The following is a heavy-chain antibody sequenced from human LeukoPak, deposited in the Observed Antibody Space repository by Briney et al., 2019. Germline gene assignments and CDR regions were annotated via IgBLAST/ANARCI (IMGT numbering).Heavy chain of an antibody. CDR1: GYTFTSYD. CDR2: MNPNSGNT. CDR3: ARGRGYSITDY. D-gene: IGHD6-13*01. V-gene: IGHV1-8*01. J-gene: IGHJ4*02. Sequence: ASVNVSCKASGYTFTSYDINWVRQATGQGLEWMGWMNPNSGNTGYAQKFQGRVTMTRNTSKNTAYMELSSLRSEDTAVYYCARGRGYSITDYWGQGTLVTVSS.